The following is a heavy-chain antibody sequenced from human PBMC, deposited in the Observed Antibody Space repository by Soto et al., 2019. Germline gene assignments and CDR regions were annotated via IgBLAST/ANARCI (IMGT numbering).Heavy chain of an antibody. Sequence: QVPLVQSGAEVKKPGSSVKVSCKASGGTFSSCAITWVRQAPGQGLEWMGGIIPFFGTANYAQKFQGRVTITADESTSTAYMELSRRKYEDTAVYYCARVLVGCTGGNCYYYYGMDVWGQGTTVIVSS. CDR2: IIPFFGTA. J-gene: IGHJ6*02. CDR3: ARVLVGCTGGNCYYYYGMDV. D-gene: IGHD2-8*02. CDR1: GGTFSSCA. V-gene: IGHV1-69*01.